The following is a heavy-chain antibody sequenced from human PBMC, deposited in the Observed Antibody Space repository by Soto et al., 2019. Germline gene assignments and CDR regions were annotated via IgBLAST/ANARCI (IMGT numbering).Heavy chain of an antibody. D-gene: IGHD2-2*01. J-gene: IGHJ3*02. CDR3: AKDGGGDSTSPGAFDI. V-gene: IGHV3-23*01. CDR2: ISGSGGST. CDR1: GFTFSSYA. Sequence: EVQLLESGGGLVQPGGSLRLSCAASGFTFSSYAMSWVRQAPGKGLEWVSAISGSGGSTYYADSVKGRFTISRDNSKNTLYLQMNSLRAEDTAVYYCAKDGGGDSTSPGAFDIWGQGTMVTVSS.